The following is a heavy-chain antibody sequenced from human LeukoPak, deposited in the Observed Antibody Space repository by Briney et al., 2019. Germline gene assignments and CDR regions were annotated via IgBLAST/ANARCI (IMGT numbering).Heavy chain of an antibody. V-gene: IGHV3-53*01. Sequence: PGGSLRLSCAVSGFTVRSNHMSWVRQAPGKGLEWVSVIYSGDTTYYADSVKGRFTISRDNSKNTLYFQMNSLRPEDTAVYYCASGRGLGKFDYWGQGTLVTVSS. CDR3: ASGRGLGKFDY. D-gene: IGHD7-27*01. J-gene: IGHJ4*02. CDR2: IYSGDTT. CDR1: GFTVRSNH.